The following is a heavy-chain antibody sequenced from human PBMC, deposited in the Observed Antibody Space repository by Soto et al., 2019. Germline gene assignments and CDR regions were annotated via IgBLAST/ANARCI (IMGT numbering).Heavy chain of an antibody. CDR3: ARDLGVEAAGLDY. CDR1: GGSISSSNW. D-gene: IGHD6-13*01. J-gene: IGHJ4*02. Sequence: SETLSLTCAVSGGSISSSNWWSWVRQPPGKGLEWIGEIYHSGSTNYNPSLKSRVTISVDKSKNQFSLKLSSVTAADTAVYYCARDLGVEAAGLDYWGQGTLVTVSS. V-gene: IGHV4-4*02. CDR2: IYHSGST.